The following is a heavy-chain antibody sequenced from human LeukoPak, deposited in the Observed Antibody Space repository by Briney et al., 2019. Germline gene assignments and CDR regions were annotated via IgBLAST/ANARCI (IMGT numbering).Heavy chain of an antibody. CDR2: ISGGGGST. CDR3: ARGQKYSGYGTLRGMATIDPQSFDFDY. Sequence: GGSLRLSCAASGFTFSSYAMSWVRQAPGKGLEWVSGISGGGGSTYYADSVKGRCTISRDNSKNTLYLQMNSLRAEDTAVYYCARGQKYSGYGTLRGMATIDPQSFDFDYWGQGTLVTVSS. D-gene: IGHD5-12*01. J-gene: IGHJ4*02. CDR1: GFTFSSYA. V-gene: IGHV3-23*01.